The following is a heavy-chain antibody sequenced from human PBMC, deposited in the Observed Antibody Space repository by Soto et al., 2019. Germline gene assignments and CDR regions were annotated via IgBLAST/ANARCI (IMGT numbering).Heavy chain of an antibody. J-gene: IGHJ6*02. D-gene: IGHD3-3*01. CDR1: KFTFSSCT. CDR2: ISPSTSHI. CDR3: TSTIFGVVIPGGYYYGMDV. V-gene: IGHV3-21*03. Sequence: PGGSLRLSCAVSKFTFSSCTLNWVRQAPGKGLEWVSSISPSTSHIYYAASVKGRFTISRDDSISIAYLQMNSLKTEDTAVYYCTSTIFGVVIPGGYYYGMDVWGQGTTVTVS.